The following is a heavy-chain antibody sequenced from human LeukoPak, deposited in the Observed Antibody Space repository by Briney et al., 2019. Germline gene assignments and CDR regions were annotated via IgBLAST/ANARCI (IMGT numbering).Heavy chain of an antibody. CDR3: VTPVGAH. CDR1: GCSLRALS. J-gene: IGHJ4*02. D-gene: IGHD3-16*01. V-gene: IGHV1-24*01. Sequence: ASVKVSCKVSGCSLRALSIHWVRHPPGSGLEWMGNFGPEDGKATYVQKFQGRVTMTEDTSTDIAYMDLSSLISEDTAIYYCVTPVGAHWGQGTLVTVSS. CDR2: FGPEDGKA.